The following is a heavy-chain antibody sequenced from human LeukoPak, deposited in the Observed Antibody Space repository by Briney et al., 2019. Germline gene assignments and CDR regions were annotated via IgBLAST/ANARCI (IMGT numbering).Heavy chain of an antibody. D-gene: IGHD2-15*01. Sequence: GGSLRLSCAASGFTFNNYAMSWVRQAPGKGLEWVSTISGSGGTTYYADSVKGRFTISRDNPQNTLYLQMHSLRAEDTAVYYCAKDFCSGGSCYSGLASWGQGTLVTVSS. V-gene: IGHV3-23*01. CDR2: ISGSGGTT. CDR1: GFTFNNYA. CDR3: AKDFCSGGSCYSGLAS. J-gene: IGHJ4*02.